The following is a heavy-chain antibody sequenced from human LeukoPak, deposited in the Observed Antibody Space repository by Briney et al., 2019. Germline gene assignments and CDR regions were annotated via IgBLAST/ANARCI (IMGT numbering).Heavy chain of an antibody. D-gene: IGHD2-2*01. Sequence: GSLRLSCAASGLTFNNYALSWVRPAPGKGLEWVSGIRGRGASKYYADSVKGRFTISRDNSKNTLYLQMNSLRAEDTAVYYCAKGVVVAPDVTPFDYWGQGTLVTVSS. CDR1: GLTFNNYA. CDR2: IRGRGASK. CDR3: AKGVVVAPDVTPFDY. J-gene: IGHJ4*02. V-gene: IGHV3-23*01.